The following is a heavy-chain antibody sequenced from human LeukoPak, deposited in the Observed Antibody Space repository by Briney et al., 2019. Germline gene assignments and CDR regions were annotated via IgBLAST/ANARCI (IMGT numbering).Heavy chain of an antibody. CDR3: ATAREDWFDP. CDR2: FDPEDGET. J-gene: IGHJ5*02. CDR1: GYTLTELS. Sequence: ASVNVSCKVSGYTLTELSMHWVRQAPGKGLEWMGGFDPEDGETIYTQKFQGRVTMAEDTSTDTAYMELSSLRSEDTAVYYCATAREDWFDPRGQGTLVTVSS. V-gene: IGHV1-24*01.